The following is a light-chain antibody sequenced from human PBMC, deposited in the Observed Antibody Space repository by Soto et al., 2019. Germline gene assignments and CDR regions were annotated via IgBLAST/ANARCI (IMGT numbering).Light chain of an antibody. CDR1: QDISNA. J-gene: IGKJ2*01. Sequence: ALQLTQSPSSLSASVGDRIIITCRASQDISNALAWYQQKPGKAPKILIYGASTLESGVPSRFSGSRSGTDYTLTISSLQPEDFASYYCQHHISYPRTFGQGTKLEIK. CDR3: QHHISYPRT. CDR2: GAS. V-gene: IGKV1-13*02.